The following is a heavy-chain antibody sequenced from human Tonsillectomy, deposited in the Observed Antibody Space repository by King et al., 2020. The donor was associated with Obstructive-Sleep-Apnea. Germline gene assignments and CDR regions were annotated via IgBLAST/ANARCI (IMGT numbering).Heavy chain of an antibody. CDR2: ISYDGSNK. D-gene: IGHD3-16*01. CDR3: ARGALFDYVWGSHFDY. V-gene: IGHV3-30*04. CDR1: GFTFSSYA. Sequence: VQLVESGGGVVQPGRSLRLSCAASGFTFSSYAMHWVRQAPGKGLEWVAVISYDGSNKYYADSVKGRFTISRDNSKNTLYLQMNSLRAEDTAVYYCARGALFDYVWGSHFDYWGQGTLVTVSS. J-gene: IGHJ4*02.